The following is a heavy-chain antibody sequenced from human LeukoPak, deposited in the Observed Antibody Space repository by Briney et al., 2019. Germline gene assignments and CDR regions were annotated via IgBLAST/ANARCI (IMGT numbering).Heavy chain of an antibody. CDR1: GYTFTGYY. D-gene: IGHD3-9*01. CDR2: INPNSGGT. J-gene: IGHJ4*02. Sequence: ASVKVSCKASGYTFTGYYMHWVRQAPGQGLEWMGWINPNSGGTNYAQKFQGRVTMTRDTSISTAYMELGSLRSEDTAVYYCAREHDILTGYFDYWGQGTLVTVSS. V-gene: IGHV1-2*02. CDR3: AREHDILTGYFDY.